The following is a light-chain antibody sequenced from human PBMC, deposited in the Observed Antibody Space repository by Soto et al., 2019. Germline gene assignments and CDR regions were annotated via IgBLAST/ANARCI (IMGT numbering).Light chain of an antibody. CDR1: QAISSN. Sequence: EIVMTQSPATLSVSRGERATLSCRANQAISSNLAWYQQKPGQAPRLLIYGSSTRATDIPDRFSCSGSGTEFTLTISSLQSEDFAVYYCQHYNNWIGTFGGGTKVEIK. CDR3: QHYNNWIGT. V-gene: IGKV3-15*01. J-gene: IGKJ4*01. CDR2: GSS.